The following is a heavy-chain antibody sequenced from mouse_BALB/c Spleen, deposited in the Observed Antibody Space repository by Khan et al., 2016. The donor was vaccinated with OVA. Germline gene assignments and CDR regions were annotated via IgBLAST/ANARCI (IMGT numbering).Heavy chain of an antibody. V-gene: IGHV3-2*02. J-gene: IGHJ4*01. Sequence: VQLQQSGPGLVKPSPSLSLTCTVTGYSITSDYAWNWIRQFPGNKLEWMGYIRYSGSTNYNPSLKSRISLTRDTSKNQFFLQLNSVTTEDTATYYCASDGSRYYYAMDYWGQGTSVTVSS. CDR3: ASDGSRYYYAMDY. CDR1: GYSITSDYA. D-gene: IGHD2-3*01. CDR2: IRYSGST.